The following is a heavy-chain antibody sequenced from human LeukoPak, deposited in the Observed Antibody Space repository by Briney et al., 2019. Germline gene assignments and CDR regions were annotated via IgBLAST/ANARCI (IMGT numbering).Heavy chain of an antibody. Sequence: GGSLGLACAASGFTVSSNYMSWVRQAPGKGLEGVSVIYSGGSTYYADSVKGRFTISRDNSKNTLYLQMNSLRAEDTAVYYCARDPYDFWCGYPAHFDYWGQGTLVTVSS. D-gene: IGHD3-3*01. CDR3: ARDPYDFWCGYPAHFDY. CDR2: IYSGGST. CDR1: GFTVSSNY. J-gene: IGHJ4*02. V-gene: IGHV3-53*05.